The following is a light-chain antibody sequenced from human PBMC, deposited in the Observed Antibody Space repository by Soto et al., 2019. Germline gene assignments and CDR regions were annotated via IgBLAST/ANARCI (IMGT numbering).Light chain of an antibody. V-gene: IGKV3-20*01. CDR1: QSVSSTH. Sequence: EIVLTQSPGTLSLSPGERATLSCRASQSVSSTHLAWYRQKAGQAPRLLIYGASSRATGIPDRFSGSGSGKDFTLTISRLEPEDFAVYYCQQYTSSPLTFGQGTRLEIK. J-gene: IGKJ5*01. CDR3: QQYTSSPLT. CDR2: GAS.